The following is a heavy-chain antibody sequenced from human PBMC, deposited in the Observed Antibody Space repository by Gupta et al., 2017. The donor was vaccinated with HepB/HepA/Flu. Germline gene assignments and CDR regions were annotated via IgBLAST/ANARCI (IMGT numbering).Heavy chain of an antibody. D-gene: IGHD6-13*01. CDR2: INHSGST. V-gene: IGHV4-34*01. Sequence: QVQLQQWGAGLLMPPETLSLTCPVYGGSFCGYSWRWIRQPPGKGLVWIGEINHSGSTNYNPSLKSRVTISVDTSKNQFSLKLSSVTAADTAVYYCARGGQLVLVTPNNWFDPWGQGTLVTVSS. CDR1: GGSFCGYS. CDR3: ARGGQLVLVTPNNWFDP. J-gene: IGHJ5*02.